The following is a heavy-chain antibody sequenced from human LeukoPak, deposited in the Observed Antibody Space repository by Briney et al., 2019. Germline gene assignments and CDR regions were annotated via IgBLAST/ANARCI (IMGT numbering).Heavy chain of an antibody. Sequence: PGGSLRLSCAASGFTFSRYWMYWVRQAPGKGLVWVSRINSDGSSTSYADSVKGRFTISRDNAKNTLSLQMNSLRAEETAVYYCARGSAYGYETFLDYWGQGTLVTVSS. CDR1: GFTFSRYW. CDR2: INSDGSST. CDR3: ARGSAYGYETFLDY. J-gene: IGHJ4*02. D-gene: IGHD5-18*01. V-gene: IGHV3-74*01.